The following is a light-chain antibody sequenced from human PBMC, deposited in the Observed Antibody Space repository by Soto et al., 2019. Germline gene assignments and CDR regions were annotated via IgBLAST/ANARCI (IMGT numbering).Light chain of an antibody. CDR3: CSYTASDLWV. Sequence: QSALTQPASVSGSPGQSITVSCIGTSNDVGGYNLVSWYQQLPGKAPKLMIYEGTKRPSGVSSRFSGFTSGNTATLTISGLQADDEADYFCCSYTASDLWVFGGGTKLTVL. V-gene: IGLV2-23*01. CDR2: EGT. CDR1: SNDVGGYNL. J-gene: IGLJ3*02.